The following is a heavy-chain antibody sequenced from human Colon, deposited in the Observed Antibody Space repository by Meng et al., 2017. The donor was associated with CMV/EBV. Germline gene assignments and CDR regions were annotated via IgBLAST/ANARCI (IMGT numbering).Heavy chain of an antibody. CDR2: ISGSGGTT. Sequence: GESLKISCVASGFMFADYALNWVRQAPGKGLEWISAISGSGGTTYYSDSVRDRFTISRDNSRSTVYLQMNSLRAEDTAVYYCARHPPGTITTGGPNYYSGLDVWGHGTPVTVSS. CDR1: GFMFADYA. D-gene: IGHD3-22*01. CDR3: ARHPPGTITTGGPNYYSGLDV. V-gene: IGHV3-23*01. J-gene: IGHJ6*02.